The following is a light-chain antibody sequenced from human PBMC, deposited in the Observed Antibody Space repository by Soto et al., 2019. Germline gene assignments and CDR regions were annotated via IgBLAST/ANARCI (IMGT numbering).Light chain of an antibody. CDR1: SNDIGYYDY. CDR2: GVS. V-gene: IGLV2-14*01. J-gene: IGLJ3*02. CDR3: SSYTSSSTLWV. Sequence: QSALTQPASVSGSPGQSITMSCTGTSNDIGYYDYVSWYQQHPDKAPKLIIYGVSNRPSGVSNRFSGSKSGNTASLTISGLQAEDEADYYCSSYTSSSTLWVFGGGTKLTVL.